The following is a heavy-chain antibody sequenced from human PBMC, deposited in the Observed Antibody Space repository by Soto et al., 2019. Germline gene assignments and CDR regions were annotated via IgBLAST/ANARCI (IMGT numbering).Heavy chain of an antibody. CDR1: GGSISSGGYS. J-gene: IGHJ4*02. D-gene: IGHD3-9*01. V-gene: IGHV4-30-2*01. Sequence: SETLSLTCAVSGGSISSGGYSWSWIRQPPGKGLEWIGYIYHSGSTYYNPSLKSRVTISVDRSKNQFSLKLSSVTAADTAVYYCARLSRYFDWLSPPDYWGQGTLVTVSS. CDR3: ARLSRYFDWLSPPDY. CDR2: IYHSGST.